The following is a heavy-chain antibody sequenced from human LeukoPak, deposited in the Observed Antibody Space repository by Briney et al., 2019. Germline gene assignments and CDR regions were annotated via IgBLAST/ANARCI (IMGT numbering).Heavy chain of an antibody. CDR3: AKSTAMVTWGSFEI. CDR2: ITWDGGTT. D-gene: IGHD5-18*01. V-gene: IGHV3-43*01. Sequence: GGSLRLSCAGSGFTFDDYTMNWVRQAPGKGLEWFSLITWDGGTTYYADSVKGRFTISRDNSKNSLYPQLDSLGTEDTALYYCAKSTAMVTWGSFEIWGQGTMVTVSS. CDR1: GFTFDDYT. J-gene: IGHJ3*02.